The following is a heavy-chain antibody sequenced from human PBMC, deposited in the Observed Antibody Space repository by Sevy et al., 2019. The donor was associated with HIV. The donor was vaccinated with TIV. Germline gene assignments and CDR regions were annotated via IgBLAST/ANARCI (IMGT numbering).Heavy chain of an antibody. Sequence: GGSLRLSCVASGFTFSNYAMSWVSQTPGKGLEWVSAISGSAHRKYYTDSVKGRFTISRDNSKNMLFLQMNSLRAEDTAVYYCVKEVSEYSYSDYWGQGTLVTVSS. V-gene: IGHV3-23*01. J-gene: IGHJ4*02. D-gene: IGHD5-18*01. CDR1: GFTFSNYA. CDR3: VKEVSEYSYSDY. CDR2: ISGSAHRK.